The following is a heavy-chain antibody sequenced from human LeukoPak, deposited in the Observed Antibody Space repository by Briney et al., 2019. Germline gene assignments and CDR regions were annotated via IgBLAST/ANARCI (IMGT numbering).Heavy chain of an antibody. CDR2: IWYDGSSK. J-gene: IGHJ6*02. D-gene: IGHD3-10*01. CDR1: GFTFSSYG. Sequence: PGGSLRLSCAASGFTFSSYGMHWVRQAPGKGLEWVAVIWYDGSSKYYADSVKGRFTISRDNSKNTLYLQMNSLRAEDTAVYYCARDRAGSRARGGYGMDVWGQGTTVTVSS. CDR3: ARDRAGSRARGGYGMDV. V-gene: IGHV3-33*01.